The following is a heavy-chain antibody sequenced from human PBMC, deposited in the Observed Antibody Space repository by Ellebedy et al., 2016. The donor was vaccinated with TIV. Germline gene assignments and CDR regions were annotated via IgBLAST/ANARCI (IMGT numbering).Heavy chain of an antibody. CDR3: AREKYGSGSSGDY. Sequence: GGSLRLSXAASGFTFDDHAMYWVRQAPGKGLEWVAGISWNSGSIDYADSVKGRFTISRDNAKNSLYLQMNSLRAEDTAMYYCAREKYGSGSSGDYWGQGTLVTVSS. CDR2: ISWNSGSI. J-gene: IGHJ4*02. D-gene: IGHD3-10*01. V-gene: IGHV3-9*01. CDR1: GFTFDDHA.